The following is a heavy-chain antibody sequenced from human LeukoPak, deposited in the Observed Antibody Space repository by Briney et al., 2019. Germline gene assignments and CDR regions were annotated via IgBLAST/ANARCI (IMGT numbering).Heavy chain of an antibody. CDR2: IYYSGST. V-gene: IGHV4-59*01. CDR1: GGSISSYH. CDR3: ARVHSSMYYYGSGSYPYFDY. Sequence: SETLSLTCTVSGGSISSYHWSWIRQPPGKGLEWIGYIYYSGSTNYNPSLKSRVTISVDTSKNQFSLKLSSVTAADTAVYYCARVHSSMYYYGSGSYPYFDYWGQGTLVTVSS. J-gene: IGHJ4*02. D-gene: IGHD3-10*01.